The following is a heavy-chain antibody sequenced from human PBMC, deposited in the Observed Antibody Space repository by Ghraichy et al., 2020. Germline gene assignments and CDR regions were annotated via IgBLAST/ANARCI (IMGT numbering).Heavy chain of an antibody. CDR1: GFTFSSYW. D-gene: IGHD3-16*02. CDR3: ARLFGGVIRWGWFDP. Sequence: RGSLRLSCAASGFTFSSYWMSWVRQAPGKGLEWVANIKQDGSEKYYVDSVKGRFTISRDNAKNSLYLQMNSLRAEDTAVYYCARLFGGVIRWGWFDPWGQLTLVTVSS. V-gene: IGHV3-7*01. CDR2: IKQDGSEK. J-gene: IGHJ5*02.